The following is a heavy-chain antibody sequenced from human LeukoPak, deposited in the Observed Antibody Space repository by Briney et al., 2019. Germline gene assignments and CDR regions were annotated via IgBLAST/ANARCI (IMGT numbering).Heavy chain of an antibody. V-gene: IGHV4-59*01. J-gene: IGHJ3*02. CDR3: ASLTTADAFDI. Sequence: SETLSLTCTVSGGSITSYYWSWIRQPPGKGLEWVGYIYDSGSTQYNPSLKSRVTISVDTSKNQFSLKLSSVTAADTAVYYCASLTTADAFDIWGQGTMVTVSS. CDR1: GGSITSYY. D-gene: IGHD3-22*01. CDR2: IYDSGST.